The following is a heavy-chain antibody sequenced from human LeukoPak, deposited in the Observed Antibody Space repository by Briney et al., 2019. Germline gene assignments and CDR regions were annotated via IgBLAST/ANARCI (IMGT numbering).Heavy chain of an antibody. CDR3: ARVRYNYGDSDY. CDR1: GYSISSGYY. D-gene: IGHD5-18*01. CDR2: IYHNGNT. V-gene: IGHV4-38-2*01. Sequence: SETLSLTCAVSGYSISSGYYWGWIRQPPGKGLEWTGTIYHNGNTYYNPSLKSRVTISVDTSKNQFSLKLSSVTAADTAVYYCARVRYNYGDSDYWGQGTLVTVSS. J-gene: IGHJ4*02.